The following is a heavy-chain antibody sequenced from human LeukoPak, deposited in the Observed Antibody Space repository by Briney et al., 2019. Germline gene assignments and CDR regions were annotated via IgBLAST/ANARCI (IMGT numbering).Heavy chain of an antibody. J-gene: IGHJ4*02. Sequence: GGSLRLSCAASGFTFSTYEMNWVRQASGKGLEWVSYISSSGSTIYYADSVKGRFTVSRDNSKKTLYLQMNSLRAEDTAVYYCAKDPYDISGDYYGPTGSVDYWGQGTLVTVSS. CDR2: ISSSGSTI. CDR1: GFTFSTYE. D-gene: IGHD3-22*01. CDR3: AKDPYDISGDYYGPTGSVDY. V-gene: IGHV3-48*03.